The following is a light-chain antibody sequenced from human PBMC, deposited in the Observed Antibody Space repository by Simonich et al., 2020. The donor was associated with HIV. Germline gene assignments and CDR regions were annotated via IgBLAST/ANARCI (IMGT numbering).Light chain of an antibody. Sequence: DIVMTQSPDSLAVSLGERATINCKSSQSVLYSSKNKNYLAWYQQKPGQAPRLLIYGASTRATGIPARFSGSESGTEFTLTISSLQSEDFAVYYCQQYNNWPPYTFGQGTKLEIK. V-gene: IGKV4-1*01. CDR3: QQYNNWPPYT. J-gene: IGKJ2*01. CDR1: QSVLYSSKNKNY. CDR2: GAS.